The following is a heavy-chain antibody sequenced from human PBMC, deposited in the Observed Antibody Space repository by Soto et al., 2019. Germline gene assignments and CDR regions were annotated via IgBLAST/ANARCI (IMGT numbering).Heavy chain of an antibody. CDR3: AKQRADYGSGADTFYFDS. CDR2: LSGSGGTT. V-gene: IGHV3-23*01. CDR1: GVTFSNYS. Sequence: GGSLRLSCTVSGVTFSNYSMNWVRQAPGKGLEWVSSLSGSGGTTYYADSVKGRFIISRDNSKNTLYLLMNSLRAEDTALYYCAKQRADYGSGADTFYFDSWGQGALVTVSS. J-gene: IGHJ4*01. D-gene: IGHD3-10*01.